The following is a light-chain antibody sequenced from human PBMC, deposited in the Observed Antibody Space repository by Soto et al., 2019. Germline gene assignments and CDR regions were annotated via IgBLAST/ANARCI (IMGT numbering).Light chain of an antibody. V-gene: IGKV3-20*01. CDR1: QSVGGSF. Sequence: ETVLTQSPGTLSLSPGERATLSCRASQSVGGSFLAWYQQRPGQAPRLLIYHTSYRATGIPDRFSGSGSGTDFTLTISRLEPEDFAVYYCHQYGSSPQTFGRGTKVEIK. CDR3: HQYGSSPQT. CDR2: HTS. J-gene: IGKJ1*01.